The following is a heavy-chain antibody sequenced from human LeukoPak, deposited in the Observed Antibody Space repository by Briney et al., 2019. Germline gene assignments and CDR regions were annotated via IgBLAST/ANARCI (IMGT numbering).Heavy chain of an antibody. Sequence: SETLSLTCTVSGGSISSYYWSWIRQPPGKGLEWVGYIYYSGSTNYNPSLRSRVTISVDTSKNQFSLKLSSVTAADTAVYYCARARYYDSSGYPGPDYWGQGTLVTVSS. CDR1: GGSISSYY. D-gene: IGHD3-22*01. J-gene: IGHJ4*02. V-gene: IGHV4-59*01. CDR2: IYYSGST. CDR3: ARARYYDSSGYPGPDY.